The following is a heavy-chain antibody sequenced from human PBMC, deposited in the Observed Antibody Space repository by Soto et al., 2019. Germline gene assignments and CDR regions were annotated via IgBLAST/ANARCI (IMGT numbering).Heavy chain of an antibody. V-gene: IGHV3-23*01. CDR2: ISGSGGST. J-gene: IGHJ4*02. D-gene: IGHD6-13*01. Sequence: PGGSLRLSCAASGFTFSSYAMSWVRQAPGKGLEWVSAISGSGGSTYYADSVKGRFTISRDNSKNTLYLQMNSLRAEDTAVYYCAKDQGIEYSSSWYSNYWGQGTLVTVSS. CDR1: GFTFSSYA. CDR3: AKDQGIEYSSSWYSNY.